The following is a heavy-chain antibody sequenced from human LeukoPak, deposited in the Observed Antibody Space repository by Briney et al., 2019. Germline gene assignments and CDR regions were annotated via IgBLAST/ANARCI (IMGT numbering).Heavy chain of an antibody. D-gene: IGHD3-10*01. V-gene: IGHV1-2*02. CDR2: ISPNSGGT. CDR1: GYAFTDYY. Sequence: ASVKVSCKASGYAFTDYYMHWVRPAPGQGLEWMGWISPNSGGTNYAQKFQGRVTMTRDTSISTAYMELSRLRSGDTAIYYCARESLVRLTSGFDIWGQGTMVTVSS. J-gene: IGHJ3*02. CDR3: ARESLVRLTSGFDI.